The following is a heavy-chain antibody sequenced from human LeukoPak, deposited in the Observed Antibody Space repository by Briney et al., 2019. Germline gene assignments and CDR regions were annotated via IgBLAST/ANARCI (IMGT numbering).Heavy chain of an antibody. CDR3: ARDGAIGWSLDL. J-gene: IGHJ5*02. Sequence: ASVKVSCKASGYTFTGYYMHWVRQAPGQGLEWMGWIIPNNGDTHYAQKFQGRVTMTRDTSISTAYMELSSLRSDDTAVYYCARDGAIGWSLDLWGQGTLVTVSS. CDR1: GYTFTGYY. CDR2: IIPNNGDT. D-gene: IGHD2-15*01. V-gene: IGHV1-2*02.